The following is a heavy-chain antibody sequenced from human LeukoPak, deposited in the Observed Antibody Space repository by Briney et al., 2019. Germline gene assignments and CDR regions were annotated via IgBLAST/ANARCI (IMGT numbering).Heavy chain of an antibody. D-gene: IGHD3-22*01. CDR2: INHSGST. J-gene: IGHJ6*03. Sequence: SETLSLTCAVYGGSFSGYYWSWIRQPPGKGLEWIGEINHSGSTNYNPSLKSRVTISVDTSKNQFSLKLSSVTAADTAVYYCARGRYYYDSSGCRPLYRYYYYMDVWGKGTTVTVSS. CDR1: GGSFSGYY. CDR3: ARGRYYYDSSGCRPLYRYYYYMDV. V-gene: IGHV4-34*01.